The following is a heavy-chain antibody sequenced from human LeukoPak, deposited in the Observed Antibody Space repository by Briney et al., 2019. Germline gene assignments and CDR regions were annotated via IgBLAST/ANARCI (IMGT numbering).Heavy chain of an antibody. CDR1: VFTFSSYW. D-gene: IGHD3-3*01. Sequence: PGGSLRLSCAASVFTFSSYWMHWVRQVPGKGLVWVSRINSDGSSRSYADSVKGRFTIPRDNAKNTLYLQMNSLRAEDTAVYYCAREEGLGDFWSGHYNGMDVWGQGTTVTVSS. V-gene: IGHV3-74*01. CDR2: INSDGSSR. CDR3: AREEGLGDFWSGHYNGMDV. J-gene: IGHJ6*02.